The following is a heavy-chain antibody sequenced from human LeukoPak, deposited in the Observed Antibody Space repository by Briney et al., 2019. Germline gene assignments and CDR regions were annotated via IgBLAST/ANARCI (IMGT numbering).Heavy chain of an antibody. J-gene: IGHJ4*02. CDR2: INHSGST. CDR3: ARGSAPDY. CDR1: GGSFSGYY. Sequence: SETLSLTCAVYGGSFSGYYWSWIRQPPGKGLEWIGEINHSGSTNYNPSLKSRVTISVDTSKNQFSLKLSSVTAADTAVYYCARGSAPDYWGQGTLVTVSS. V-gene: IGHV4-34*01.